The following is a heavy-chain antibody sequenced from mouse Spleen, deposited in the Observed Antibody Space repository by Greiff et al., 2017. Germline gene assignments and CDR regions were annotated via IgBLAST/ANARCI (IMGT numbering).Heavy chain of an antibody. Sequence: EVQVVESGGGLVKPGGSLKLSCAASGFTFSDYYLYWVRQTPEKRLEWVATISNGGSYTYYPDSVKGRFTISRDNAKNNLYLQMSSLKSEDTAMYYCARGSNSLYYYAMDYWGQGTSVTVSS. CDR2: ISNGGSYT. CDR1: GFTFSDYY. CDR3: ARGSNSLYYYAMDY. J-gene: IGHJ4*01. D-gene: IGHD2-5*01. V-gene: IGHV5-4*02.